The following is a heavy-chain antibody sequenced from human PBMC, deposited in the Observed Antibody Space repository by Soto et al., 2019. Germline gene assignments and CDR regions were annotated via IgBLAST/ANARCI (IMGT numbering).Heavy chain of an antibody. V-gene: IGHV1-3*01. CDR3: ARVRVRYFDWLSTDEYYFDY. Sequence: ASVKVSCKASGYTFTSYAMHWVRQAPGQRLEWMGWINAGNGNTKYSQKFQGRVTITRDTSASTAYMELSSLRSGDTAVYYCARVRVRYFDWLSTDEYYFDYWGQGTLVTVSS. CDR2: INAGNGNT. D-gene: IGHD3-9*01. CDR1: GYTFTSYA. J-gene: IGHJ4*02.